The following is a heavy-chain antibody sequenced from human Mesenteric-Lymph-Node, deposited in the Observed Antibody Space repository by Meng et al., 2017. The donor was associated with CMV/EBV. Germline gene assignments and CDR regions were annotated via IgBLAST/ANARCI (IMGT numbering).Heavy chain of an antibody. Sequence: TASGYTVSSYAIHWLRQAPGQRLEWMGWINTGNGDTKYSQKFQGRVTITRDTSASTAYMELSSLRSEDTAIYYCGARPGIAVAGLDYWGQGTLVTVSS. V-gene: IGHV1-3*04. J-gene: IGHJ4*02. CDR2: INTGNGDT. CDR3: GARPGIAVAGLDY. D-gene: IGHD6-19*01. CDR1: GYTVSSYA.